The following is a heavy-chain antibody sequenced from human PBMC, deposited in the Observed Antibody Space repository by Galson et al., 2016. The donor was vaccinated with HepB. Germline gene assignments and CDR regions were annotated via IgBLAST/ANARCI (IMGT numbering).Heavy chain of an antibody. D-gene: IGHD2/OR15-2a*01. Sequence: SVKVSCKASGYTLSDYYIHWARQAPGQGLEWMGYINPNNGGTDYAQKFQGRVTLTRDTSINTANMELNNLRSDDTAVYYCTRGGFVLAHYHSNIFQLWGQGTLVTVSS. CDR3: TRGGFVLAHYHSNIFQL. J-gene: IGHJ1*01. CDR2: INPNNGGT. CDR1: GYTLSDYY. V-gene: IGHV1-2*02.